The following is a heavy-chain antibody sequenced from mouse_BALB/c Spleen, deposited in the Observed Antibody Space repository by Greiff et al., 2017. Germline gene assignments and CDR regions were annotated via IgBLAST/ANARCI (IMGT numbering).Heavy chain of an antibody. Sequence: EVQLQQSGPELVKPGASVKISCKASGYTFTSYVMYWVKQKPGQGLEWIGSINPYDDGTKYNEKFKGKATLTSDKSSSTAYMELSSLTSEDSAVYYCARKGENAMDYWGQGTSVTVSS. CDR3: ARKGENAMDY. J-gene: IGHJ4*01. CDR1: GYTFTSYV. V-gene: IGHV1-14*01. CDR2: INPYDDGT.